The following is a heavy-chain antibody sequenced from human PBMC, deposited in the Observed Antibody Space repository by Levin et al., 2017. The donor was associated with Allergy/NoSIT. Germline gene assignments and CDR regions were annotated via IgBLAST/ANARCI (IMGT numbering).Heavy chain of an antibody. CDR3: ARISMDWKSNYYAMDV. CDR1: GFSLSTGGMC. V-gene: IGHV2-70*01. CDR2: IDWTDDK. Sequence: SGPTLVKPTQTLTLTCTFSGFSLSTGGMCVTWIRQPPGKALEWLALIDWTDDKSYSTSLKTRLTISKDTSKNQVVLTLTNVDPVETGKYYCARISMDWKSNYYAMDVWGQGTTVTVSS. J-gene: IGHJ6*02. D-gene: IGHD2/OR15-2a*01.